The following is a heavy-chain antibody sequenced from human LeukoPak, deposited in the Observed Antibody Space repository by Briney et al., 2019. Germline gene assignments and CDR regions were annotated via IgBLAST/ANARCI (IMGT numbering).Heavy chain of an antibody. CDR3: ARGIESYGDYGY. J-gene: IGHJ4*02. CDR2: MYNSGST. D-gene: IGHD4-17*01. CDR1: GGSISSSSYY. Sequence: PSETLSLTCTVSGGSISSSSYYWGWIRQPPGKGLEWIAYMYNSGSTNYNPSLKSRVNISIDTSKNQFSLKLSSLTAADTAIYYCARGIESYGDYGYWGQGILVTVSS. V-gene: IGHV4-61*05.